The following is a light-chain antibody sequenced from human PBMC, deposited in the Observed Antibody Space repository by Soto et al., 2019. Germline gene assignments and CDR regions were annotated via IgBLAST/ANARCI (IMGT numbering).Light chain of an antibody. J-gene: IGLJ2*01. CDR3: QSYDSSLSGSV. CDR2: GNS. CDR1: SSNIGAGYH. V-gene: IGLV1-40*01. Sequence: QSVLTQPPSVSGAPGQRVTISCTGSSSNIGAGYHVHWYQQLPRTAPKLLIYGNSNRPSGVPDRFSGSKSGTSASLAITGLQAEDEADYYCQSYDSSLSGSVFGGGTQLTVL.